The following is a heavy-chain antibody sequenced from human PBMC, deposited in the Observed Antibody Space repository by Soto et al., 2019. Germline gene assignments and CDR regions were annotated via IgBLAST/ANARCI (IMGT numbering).Heavy chain of an antibody. Sequence: PSETLSLTCTVSGGSISSHYCSWILQPPRKGLEWIGYIYYSGSTNYNPSLKSRVTISVDTSKNQFSLKLSSVTAADTAVYYCAIEGRTGGTYYYYYVMDVWVKGTSVTGSS. CDR1: GGSISSHY. V-gene: IGHV4-59*11. CDR3: AIEGRTGGTYYYYYVMDV. CDR2: IYYSGST. J-gene: IGHJ6*01.